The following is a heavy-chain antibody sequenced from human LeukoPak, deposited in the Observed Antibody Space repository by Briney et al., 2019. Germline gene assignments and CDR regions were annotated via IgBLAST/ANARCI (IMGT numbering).Heavy chain of an antibody. CDR2: IKSKSEGETT. V-gene: IGHV3-15*01. J-gene: IGHJ4*02. Sequence: GGSLRLSCAASGFTFSFTNAWMNWVRQAPGKGLEWVGHIKSKSEGETTDFPAPVKGRFTISRDDSKNTVYLQMNSLKTEDTAVYYCATPPGYWGSAPFDFWGQGTVVTVSS. D-gene: IGHD7-27*01. CDR1: GFTFSFTNAW. CDR3: ATPPGYWGSAPFDF.